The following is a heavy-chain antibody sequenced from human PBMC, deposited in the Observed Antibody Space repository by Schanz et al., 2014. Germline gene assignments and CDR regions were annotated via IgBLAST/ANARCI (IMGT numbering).Heavy chain of an antibody. V-gene: IGHV3-23*02. D-gene: IGHD2-15*01. Sequence: EVQLLDSGGGLVQPGGSLRLSCAASGFTFSTYAMSWVRQAPRKGLEWIGEINYSGSAHYNPSLTSRLTISMDASKSQLSLKMKSVSAADTAVYYCARGGRYCSGGGCHYPYNYYGMDVWGQGTTVTVSS. J-gene: IGHJ6*02. CDR3: ARGGRYCSGGGCHYPYNYYGMDV. CDR2: INYSGSA. CDR1: GFTFSTYA.